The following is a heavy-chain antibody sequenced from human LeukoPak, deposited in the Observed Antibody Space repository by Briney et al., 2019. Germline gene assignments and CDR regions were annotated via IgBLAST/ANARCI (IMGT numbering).Heavy chain of an antibody. V-gene: IGHV3-23*01. Sequence: TGGSLRLSCAASGFTFNSYAMYWVRQAPGKGLEWVSGIFGSGGSAHYADSVKGRFTISRDNSKNTLYLQMNSLRAEDTAVYYCAKKIYYMDVWGKGTTVTVSS. CDR1: GFTFNSYA. CDR3: AKKIYYMDV. J-gene: IGHJ6*03. CDR2: IFGSGGSA.